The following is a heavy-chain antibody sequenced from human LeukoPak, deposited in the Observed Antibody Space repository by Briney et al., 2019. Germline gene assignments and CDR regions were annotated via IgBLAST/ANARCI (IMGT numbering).Heavy chain of an antibody. CDR2: IKQDATEK. CDR3: ARDQLGALDY. V-gene: IGHV3-7*01. Sequence: GGSLRLSCAASGFTFSTYRMAWVRQAPGKGPEWVANIKQDATEKYYVESVKGRFTISRDNAKNSLYLQMNGLRAEDTAVYFCARDQLGALDYWGQGTLVTVSS. J-gene: IGHJ4*02. CDR1: GFTFSTYR. D-gene: IGHD1-26*01.